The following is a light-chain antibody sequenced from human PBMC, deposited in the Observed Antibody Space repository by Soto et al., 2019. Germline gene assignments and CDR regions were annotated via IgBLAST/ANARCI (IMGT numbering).Light chain of an antibody. V-gene: IGKV1-5*03. CDR3: HQYNSYPRT. Sequence: DTQMTQSPSILSASVGDRVTITCRASQTIYSWLAWYQQKPGQAPRLLIHKASTVETGVPSRFSGSGYGSEVTLIISSLQPDESATYYCHQYNSYPRTFGQGTKVEV. CDR1: QTIYSW. CDR2: KAS. J-gene: IGKJ1*01.